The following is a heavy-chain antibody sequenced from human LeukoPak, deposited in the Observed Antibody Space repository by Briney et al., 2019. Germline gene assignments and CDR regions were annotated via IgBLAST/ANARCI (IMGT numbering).Heavy chain of an antibody. D-gene: IGHD1-26*01. CDR2: IIPILGIA. Sequence: SVKVSCKASGGTFSSYAISWVRQAPGQGLEWMGRIIPILGIANHAQKFQGRVTITADKSTSTAYMELSSLRSEDTAVYYCARDFPPGVLGILGYWGQGTLVTVSS. V-gene: IGHV1-69*04. CDR3: ARDFPPGVLGILGY. J-gene: IGHJ4*02. CDR1: GGTFSSYA.